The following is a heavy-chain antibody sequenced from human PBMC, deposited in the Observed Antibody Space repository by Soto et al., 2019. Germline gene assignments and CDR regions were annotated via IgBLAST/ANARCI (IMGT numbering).Heavy chain of an antibody. V-gene: IGHV1-8*01. CDR1: GYSFTSYD. J-gene: IGHJ6*03. CDR3: ARGGFREPHMAV. Sequence: QVQLVQSGAEVKKPGASVKVSCKASGYSFTSYDMNWVRQVPGQGPEWMGWMNPNSADTGYAQKFQGRMTISRAMSTRTMHMELSGLTSEDTAVYYCARGGFREPHMAVWGRGTTVTVSS. CDR2: MNPNSADT.